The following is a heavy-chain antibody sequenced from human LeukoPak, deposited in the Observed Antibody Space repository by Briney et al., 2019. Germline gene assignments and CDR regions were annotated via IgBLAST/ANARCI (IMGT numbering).Heavy chain of an antibody. CDR1: GFTFSSYA. Sequence: GGSLRLSCAASGFTFSSYAMSWVRQAPGKGLEWASTISNSDGNTYYADSVKGRFTISRDNAKNSLYLQMNSLRAEDTAVYYCAELGITMIGGVWGKGTTVTISS. CDR3: AELGITMIGGV. V-gene: IGHV3-23*01. D-gene: IGHD3-10*02. CDR2: ISNSDGNT. J-gene: IGHJ6*04.